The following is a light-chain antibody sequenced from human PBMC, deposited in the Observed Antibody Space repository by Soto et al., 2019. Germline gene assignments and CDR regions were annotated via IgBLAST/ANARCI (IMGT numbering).Light chain of an antibody. CDR1: HSISYF. J-gene: IGKJ1*01. CDR3: QQYFSYPWT. Sequence: DIQMTQSPSTLSASVGDRVTITCRASHSISYFLAWYQQKPGKAPKLLIYEASSLESGVPSRFSGSGSGTEITLTISSLQPDDSATYYCQQYFSYPWTFGQGTKVEVK. CDR2: EAS. V-gene: IGKV1-5*03.